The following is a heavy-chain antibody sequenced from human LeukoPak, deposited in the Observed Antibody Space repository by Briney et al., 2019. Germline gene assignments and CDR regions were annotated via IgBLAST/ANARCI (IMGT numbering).Heavy chain of an antibody. V-gene: IGHV3-9*01. CDR2: ISWNSGSI. J-gene: IGHJ4*02. Sequence: PGGSLRLSCAASGFTFDDYAMHWVRQAPGKGLEWVSGISWNSGSIGYADSVKGRFTIPRDNAKNSLYLQMNSLRAEDTALYYCAKEAPPPYSSSWFGTRYFDYWGQGTLVTVSS. CDR3: AKEAPPPYSSSWFGTRYFDY. CDR1: GFTFDDYA. D-gene: IGHD6-13*01.